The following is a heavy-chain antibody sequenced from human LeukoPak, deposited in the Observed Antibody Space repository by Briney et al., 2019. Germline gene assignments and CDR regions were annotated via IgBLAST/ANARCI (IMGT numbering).Heavy chain of an antibody. CDR1: GGSFSGYY. V-gene: IGHV4-34*01. Sequence: SETLSLTCAVYGGSFSGYYWSWIRQPPGKGLEWIGEINHSGGTNYNPSLKSRVTISVDTSKNQFSLKLSSVTAADTAVYYCARDLRYCSSTSCSDYWGQGTLVTVSS. CDR3: ARDLRYCSSTSCSDY. CDR2: INHSGGT. D-gene: IGHD2-2*01. J-gene: IGHJ4*02.